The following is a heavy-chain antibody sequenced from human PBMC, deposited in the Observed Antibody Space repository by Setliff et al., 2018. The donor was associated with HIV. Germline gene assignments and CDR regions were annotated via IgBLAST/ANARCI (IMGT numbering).Heavy chain of an antibody. D-gene: IGHD5-18*01. Sequence: ASVKVSCKASGYIFTSYGISWVRRAPGQGLEWMGWISGNNGKTSYAQNFQGRVTVTTDTSTSTVYMELRSLRSDDTAVYYCAREWRTAMVKYYFDYWGQGTLVTVSS. J-gene: IGHJ4*02. CDR2: ISGNNGKT. V-gene: IGHV1-18*01. CDR1: GYIFTSYG. CDR3: AREWRTAMVKYYFDY.